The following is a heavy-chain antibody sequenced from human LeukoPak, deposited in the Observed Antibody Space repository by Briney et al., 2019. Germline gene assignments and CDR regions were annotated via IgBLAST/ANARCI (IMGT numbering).Heavy chain of an antibody. CDR2: IYHSGST. Sequence: SETLSLTCAVSGGSISSSNWWSWVRQPPGKGLEWIGEIYHSGSTNYNPSLKSRVTISVDKSKNQFSLKLSSVTAADTAVYYCARTMGYDSSGYLDYWGQGTLVTVSS. CDR1: GGSISSSNW. D-gene: IGHD3-22*01. CDR3: ARTMGYDSSGYLDY. J-gene: IGHJ4*02. V-gene: IGHV4-4*02.